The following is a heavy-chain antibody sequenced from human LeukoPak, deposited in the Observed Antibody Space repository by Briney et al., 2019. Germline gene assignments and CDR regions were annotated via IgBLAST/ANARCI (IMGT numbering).Heavy chain of an antibody. D-gene: IGHD3-22*01. CDR1: GFTFGDYA. CDR3: TREHSYYYDNSGSDY. J-gene: IGHJ4*02. CDR2: IRSKAYGGTT. Sequence: GGSLRLSCTASGFTFGDYAMSWFRQAPGKGLEWVGFIRSKAYGGTTEYAATVKGRFTISRDDSKSSVYLQMNSLKTEDTAVYYCTREHSYYYDNSGSDYWGQGTLVTVSS. V-gene: IGHV3-49*03.